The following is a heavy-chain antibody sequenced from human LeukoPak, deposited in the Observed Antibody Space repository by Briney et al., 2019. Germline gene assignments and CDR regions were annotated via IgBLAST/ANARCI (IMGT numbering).Heavy chain of an antibody. CDR2: INQGGSDK. CDR1: GFTFSGHW. CDR3: TRDRSRAEDD. V-gene: IGHV3-7*01. D-gene: IGHD1-14*01. Sequence: GGSLRLSCAASGFTFSGHWMSWVRQAPGKGVEWVANINQGGSDKYYVDSVKGRFTISRDNANNLLYLQMNSLRGEDTAVYYCTRDRSRAEDDWGQGTLVTVSS. J-gene: IGHJ4*02.